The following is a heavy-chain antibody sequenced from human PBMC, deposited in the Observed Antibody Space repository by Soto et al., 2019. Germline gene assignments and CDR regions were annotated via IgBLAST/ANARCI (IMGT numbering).Heavy chain of an antibody. CDR2: ISYSGST. D-gene: IGHD2-15*01. CDR3: ARDTPCSGGSCYSGY. CDR1: GGSMSSYY. V-gene: IGHV4-59*01. J-gene: IGHJ4*02. Sequence: SETLSLTCTVSGGSMSSYYWSWIRQPPGKGLEWIGYISYSGSTKYNPSLKSRVTISVDMSKNQFSLKLSSVTAADTAVYYCARDTPCSGGSCYSGYWGRGTLVTVSS.